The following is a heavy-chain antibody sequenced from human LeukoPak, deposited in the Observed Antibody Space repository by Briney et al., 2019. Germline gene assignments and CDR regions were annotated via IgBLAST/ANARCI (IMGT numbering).Heavy chain of an antibody. CDR3: ARGVIVAYYYGMDV. CDR1: GGSISSSSEY. V-gene: IGHV4-39*06. D-gene: IGHD2-21*01. CDR2: IYYSGAS. J-gene: IGHJ6*02. Sequence: SETLSLTCTVSGGSISSSSEYWGWIRQPPGKGLEWIASIYYSGASYYNPSLKSRVAISVDTSKNQFPLKVTSVTAADTGVYYCARGVIVAYYYGMDVWGQGTTVTVS.